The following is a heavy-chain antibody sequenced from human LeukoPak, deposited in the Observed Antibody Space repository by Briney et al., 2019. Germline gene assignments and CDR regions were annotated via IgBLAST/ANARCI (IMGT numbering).Heavy chain of an antibody. V-gene: IGHV3-23*01. J-gene: IGHJ4*02. CDR2: FSGGGDS. Sequence: PGGSLRLSCAASGFTSGIYAVSWVRQAPGKGLEWDSAFSGGGDSYYADSVKGRFTISRDNSKKILYLQMNSLRAEDTAVYYCGKEVERHFDLKYWGQGTLVTVSS. CDR1: GFTSGIYA. CDR3: GKEVERHFDLKY.